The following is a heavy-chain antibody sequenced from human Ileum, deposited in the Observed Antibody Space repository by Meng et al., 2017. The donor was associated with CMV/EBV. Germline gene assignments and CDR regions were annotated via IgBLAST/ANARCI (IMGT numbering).Heavy chain of an antibody. D-gene: IGHD2-15*01. CDR3: AHSPSGGSLSYFDY. Sequence: QIPLKESGPTVVKPTQTLTLACTFSGFSLSTTAVGVGWIRQPPGKALQWLALIYWDDDKRYTPSLKDRLTITRDTSKNQVVLTMTNVDPVDTGTYYCAHSPSGGSLSYFDYWGQGTLVTVSS. CDR2: IYWDDDK. J-gene: IGHJ4*02. CDR1: GFSLSTTAVG. V-gene: IGHV2-5*02.